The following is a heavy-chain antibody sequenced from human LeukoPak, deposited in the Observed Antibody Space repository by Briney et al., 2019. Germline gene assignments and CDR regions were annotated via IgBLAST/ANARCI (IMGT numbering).Heavy chain of an antibody. Sequence: SVKVSCKASGYTFTSYGISWVRQAPGQGLEWMGRIIPILGIANYAQKFQGRVTITADKSTSTAYVELSSLRSEDTAVYYCARDRSSWSIDYWGQGTLVTVSS. D-gene: IGHD6-13*01. J-gene: IGHJ4*02. CDR2: IIPILGIA. CDR1: GYTFTSYG. CDR3: ARDRSSWSIDY. V-gene: IGHV1-69*04.